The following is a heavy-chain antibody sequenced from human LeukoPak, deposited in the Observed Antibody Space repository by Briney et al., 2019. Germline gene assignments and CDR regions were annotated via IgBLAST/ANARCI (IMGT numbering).Heavy chain of an antibody. CDR1: GFTVSNNY. Sequence: GGSLRLSCAASGFTVSNNYMSWVRQAPGKGLEWVSFIYSDGSTYYADSVKGRFTISRDNSKNTLYLQMNSLRAEDTAVYYCARYGSGNYYNGEWFDPWGQGTLVTVSS. D-gene: IGHD3-10*01. CDR2: IYSDGST. V-gene: IGHV3-53*01. CDR3: ARYGSGNYYNGEWFDP. J-gene: IGHJ5*02.